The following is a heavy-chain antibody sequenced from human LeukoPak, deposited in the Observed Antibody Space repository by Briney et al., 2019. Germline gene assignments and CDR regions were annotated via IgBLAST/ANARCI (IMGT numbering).Heavy chain of an antibody. D-gene: IGHD1-26*01. J-gene: IGHJ4*02. CDR3: ARHEGSGSYYSY. Sequence: GESLKISCKGSGYSFTTYWIAWVRQMPGRGLKWMGIISPDDSDIRYSPSFQGHVTISADKSISTAYLQWSSLQASDTAMYYCARHEGSGSYYSYWGQGTLVTVSS. V-gene: IGHV5-51*01. CDR2: ISPDDSDI. CDR1: GYSFTTYW.